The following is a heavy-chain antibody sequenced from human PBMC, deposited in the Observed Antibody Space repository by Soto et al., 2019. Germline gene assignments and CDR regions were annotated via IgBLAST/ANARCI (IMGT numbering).Heavy chain of an antibody. Sequence: GGSLRLSCAASGFTFSSYGMHWVRQAPGKGLEWVAVIWYDGSNEYYADSVKGRFTISRDNSKNTLYLQMNSLRAEDTAVYYCARDWSAEGSGPNPGDYYYYGMDVWGQGTTVTVSS. V-gene: IGHV3-33*01. J-gene: IGHJ6*02. CDR3: ARDWSAEGSGPNPGDYYYYGMDV. CDR1: GFTFSSYG. D-gene: IGHD3-10*01. CDR2: IWYDGSNE.